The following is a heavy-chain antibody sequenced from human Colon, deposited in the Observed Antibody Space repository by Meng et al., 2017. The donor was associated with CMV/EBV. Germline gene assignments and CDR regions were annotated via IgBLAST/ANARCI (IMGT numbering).Heavy chain of an antibody. CDR1: GFSFTDHY. D-gene: IGHD2-21*01. J-gene: IGHJ5*02. V-gene: IGHV3-72*01. CDR3: ARVWRGRWFAP. Sequence: AALGFSFTDHYMDWLRLAPGKGLEWVGRIRNKANSYTTEYAASVKGRFTISRDDSKNSVYLQMNSLKTEDTAVYYCARVWRGRWFAPWGQGTLVTVSS. CDR2: IRNKANSYTT.